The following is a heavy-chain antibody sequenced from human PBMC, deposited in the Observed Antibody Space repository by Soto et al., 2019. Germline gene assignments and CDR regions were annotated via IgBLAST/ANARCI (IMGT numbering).Heavy chain of an antibody. CDR1: GFSFSSYG. Sequence: QVQLVESGGGVVQPGRSLRLSCAASGFSFSSYGMHWVRQAPGKGLEWVAVILDDGSDKDYTDAVKGRFTISRDNSKNTLYLEMNSLRAEDKAVYYCARDDDYGDNGLDYWGQGTLVTVSP. J-gene: IGHJ4*02. CDR2: ILDDGSDK. CDR3: ARDDDYGDNGLDY. D-gene: IGHD4-17*01. V-gene: IGHV3-33*01.